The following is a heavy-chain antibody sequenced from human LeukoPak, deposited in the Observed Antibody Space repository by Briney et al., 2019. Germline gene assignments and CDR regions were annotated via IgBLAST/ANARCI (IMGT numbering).Heavy chain of an antibody. Sequence: PSETLSLTCTVSGGSISSYYWSWIRQPPGKGLEWIGYIYYSGSTNYNPSLKSRVTISVDTSKNQFSLKLSSVTAADTAVYYCARVGGYSSRPQYFQHWGQGTLVTVSS. CDR3: ARVGGYSSRPQYFQH. J-gene: IGHJ1*01. CDR2: IYYSGST. CDR1: GGSISSYY. V-gene: IGHV4-59*01. D-gene: IGHD6-13*01.